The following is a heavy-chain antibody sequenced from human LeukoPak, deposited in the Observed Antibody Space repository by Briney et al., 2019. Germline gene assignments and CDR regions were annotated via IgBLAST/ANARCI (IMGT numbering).Heavy chain of an antibody. D-gene: IGHD3-22*01. Sequence: ASVKVACKASGYTFTSYDINWVRQATGQGLEWMGWMNPNSGNTGYAQKFQGRVTMTRNTSISTAYMELSSLRAEDTAVYYCARDSNYDTSGHYYWGQGTLVTVSS. CDR3: ARDSNYDTSGHYY. CDR1: GYTFTSYD. V-gene: IGHV1-8*01. J-gene: IGHJ4*02. CDR2: MNPNSGNT.